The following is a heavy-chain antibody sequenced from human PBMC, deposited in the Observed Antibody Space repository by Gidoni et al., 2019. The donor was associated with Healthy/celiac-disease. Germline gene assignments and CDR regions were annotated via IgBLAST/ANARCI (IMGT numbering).Heavy chain of an antibody. V-gene: IGHV3-33*01. D-gene: IGHD3-22*01. CDR1: GFTFSSYG. J-gene: IGHJ4*02. CDR3: ASCPPYDSSGPPFDY. CDR2: IWYDGSNK. Sequence: QVQLVESGGGVVQPGRSLRLSCAASGFTFSSYGMPWVRQAPGKGLEWVAVIWYDGSNKYYADSVKCLFTISRDNSKNTLYLQMNSLRAEDTAVYYCASCPPYDSSGPPFDYWGQGTLVTVSS.